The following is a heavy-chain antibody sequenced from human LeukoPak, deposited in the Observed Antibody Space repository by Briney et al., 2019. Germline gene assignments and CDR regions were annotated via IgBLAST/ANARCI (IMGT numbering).Heavy chain of an antibody. CDR3: ARTTEGGYTYNYFYYYYMDV. V-gene: IGHV4-34*01. Sequence: SETLSLTCAVYGGSFSGYYWSWIRQPPGKGVEWIGEINHSGSTNYNPSLKSRVTISVDTSKNQFSLKLSSVTAADTAVYYCARTTEGGYTYNYFYYYYMDVWGKGTTVTISS. CDR1: GGSFSGYY. CDR2: INHSGST. D-gene: IGHD5-18*01. J-gene: IGHJ6*03.